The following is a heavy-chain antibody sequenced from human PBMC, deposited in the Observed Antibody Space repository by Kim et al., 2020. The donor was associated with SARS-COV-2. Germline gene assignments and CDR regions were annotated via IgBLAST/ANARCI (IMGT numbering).Heavy chain of an antibody. CDR1: GYTFTNYD. CDR3: TTMSTIL. V-gene: IGHV1-8*01. J-gene: IGHJ4*02. CDR2: MNTNSGNT. D-gene: IGHD1-1*01. Sequence: ASVKVSCKASGYTFTNYDVSWVRQVTGQGLEWMGWMNTNSGNTGYAQKFQGRLTLTRDTSINTAYMELSSLRSEDTAVYYCTTMSTILWGQGTLVTVSS.